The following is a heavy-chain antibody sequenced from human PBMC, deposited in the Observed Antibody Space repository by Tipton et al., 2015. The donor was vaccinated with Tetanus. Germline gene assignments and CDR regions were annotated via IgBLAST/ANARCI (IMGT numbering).Heavy chain of an antibody. D-gene: IGHD3-3*01. Sequence: GLVKPSETLSLTCTVSGGSVSRSSHYWTWIRQPPGKGLEWIGYISYSGSTNSNYSLKSRITISQDTSKNQFSLKLTSVTAADTAVYYCARANYDFPKKGPFDSWGQGTLVIVSS. CDR1: GGSVSRSSHY. V-gene: IGHV4-61*01. J-gene: IGHJ4*02. CDR3: ARANYDFPKKGPFDS. CDR2: ISYSGST.